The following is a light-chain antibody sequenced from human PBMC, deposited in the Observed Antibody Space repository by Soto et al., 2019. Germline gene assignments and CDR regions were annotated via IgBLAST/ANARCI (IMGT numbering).Light chain of an antibody. CDR2: DAS. V-gene: IGKV3-11*01. J-gene: IGKJ4*01. CDR3: QQRSNWPRLT. Sequence: EIVLTQSPATLSLSPGERATLSCRASQNVSSYLAWYQQKPGQAPRLLIYDASNRAIGIPARFSGSGSGTDFTLTISSLQPEDLADYFCQQRSNWPRLTFGGGTKVEI. CDR1: QNVSSY.